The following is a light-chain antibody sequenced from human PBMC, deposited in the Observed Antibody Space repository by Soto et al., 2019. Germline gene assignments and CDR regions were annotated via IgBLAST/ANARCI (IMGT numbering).Light chain of an antibody. CDR2: EVS. V-gene: IGLV2-14*01. CDR3: SSYTSSSTPWV. CDR1: SSDVGGYNY. Sequence: QSALTQPASVSGSPGQSITISCTGTSSDVGGYNYVSWYQQHPGKAPKLMIYEVSNWPSGVSNRFSGPKSGNTASLTISGLQAEDEADYYCSSYTSSSTPWVFGGGTKLTVL. J-gene: IGLJ3*02.